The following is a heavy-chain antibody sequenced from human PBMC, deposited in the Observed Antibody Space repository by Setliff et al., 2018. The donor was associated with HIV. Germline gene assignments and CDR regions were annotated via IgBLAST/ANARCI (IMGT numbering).Heavy chain of an antibody. V-gene: IGHV4-34*10. CDR3: AGRPGGITRARLDN. CDR2: INHSAFT. D-gene: IGHD3-16*01. Sequence: SETLSLTCAVYGESFSRHYFTWIRQAPGKGLEWIGEINHSAFTKYNPSLASRITISIDTSKNQFSLSLSSVTAADTAVYYCAGRPGGITRARLDNWGQGTLVTVSS. CDR1: GESFSRHY. J-gene: IGHJ4*02.